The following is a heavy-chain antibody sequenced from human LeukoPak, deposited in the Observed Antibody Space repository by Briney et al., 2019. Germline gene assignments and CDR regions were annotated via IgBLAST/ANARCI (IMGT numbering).Heavy chain of an antibody. CDR1: GGSFSGYY. Sequence: PSETLSLTCAVYGGSFSGYYWSWIRQPPGKGLEWIGEINHSGSTNYNPSLKSRVTISVDTSKNQFSLKLSSVTAADTAVYYCARHRYYDSSGYYYAQGYNWFDPWGQGTLVTVPS. J-gene: IGHJ5*02. V-gene: IGHV4-34*01. CDR2: INHSGST. CDR3: ARHRYYDSSGYYYAQGYNWFDP. D-gene: IGHD3-22*01.